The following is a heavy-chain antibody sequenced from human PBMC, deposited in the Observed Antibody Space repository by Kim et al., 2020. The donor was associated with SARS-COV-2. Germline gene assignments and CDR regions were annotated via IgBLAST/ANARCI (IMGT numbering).Heavy chain of an antibody. CDR2: INHSGST. D-gene: IGHD3-10*01. CDR3: ARVPDPYYYGSGSHTGWYFDL. J-gene: IGHJ2*01. Sequence: SETLSLTCAVYGGSFSGYYWSWIRQPPGKGLEWIGEINHSGSTNYNPSLKSRVTISVDTSKNQFSLKLSSVTAADTAVYYCARVPDPYYYGSGSHTGWYFDLWGRGTLVTVSS. V-gene: IGHV4-34*01. CDR1: GGSFSGYY.